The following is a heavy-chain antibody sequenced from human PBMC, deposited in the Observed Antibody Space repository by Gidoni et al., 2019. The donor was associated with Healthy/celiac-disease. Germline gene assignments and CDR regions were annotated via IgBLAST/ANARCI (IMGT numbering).Heavy chain of an antibody. CDR2: ISGSGGST. V-gene: IGHV3-23*01. CDR3: AAVNNHYYHSNTYDSGSDDY. CDR1: GFTFSSYA. D-gene: IGHD3-22*01. J-gene: IGHJ4*02. Sequence: EVQLLESGGGLEQPGGSLRLSCAASGFTFSSYAMSWVRQAPGKGLEWVSAISGSGGSTYYADSVKGRFTISRDNSKNTLYLQMNSLRAEDTAVYYCAAVNNHYYHSNTYDSGSDDYWGQGTLVTVSS.